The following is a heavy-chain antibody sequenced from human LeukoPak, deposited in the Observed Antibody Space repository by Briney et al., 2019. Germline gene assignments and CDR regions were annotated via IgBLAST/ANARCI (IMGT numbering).Heavy chain of an antibody. CDR1: GGSISSGDYY. D-gene: IGHD6-19*01. J-gene: IGHJ4*02. V-gene: IGHV4-30-4*01. Sequence: PSETLSLTCTVSGGSISSGDYYWSWIRQPPGKGLEWIGYIYYSGSTYYNPSLRSRVTISVDTSKNQFSLKLSSVTAADTAVYYCARGGKYSSGWYGFVYGYWGQGTLVTVSS. CDR3: ARGGKYSSGWYGFVYGY. CDR2: IYYSGST.